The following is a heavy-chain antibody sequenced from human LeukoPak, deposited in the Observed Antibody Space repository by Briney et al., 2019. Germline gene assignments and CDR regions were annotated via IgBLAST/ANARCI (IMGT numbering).Heavy chain of an antibody. J-gene: IGHJ3*02. CDR2: IYSSGST. D-gene: IGHD1-26*01. CDR1: DGSSSRYY. CDR3: ARHVSYTGEAFDI. V-gene: IGHV4-59*08. Sequence: SETLSLTCNVSDGSSSRYYWSWIRQPPGKGLEWIGYIYSSGSTNYNPSLKSRVTLSVDTSKNQFSLKLNSVTAADTAVYYCARHVSYTGEAFDIWGQGTMVTVSS.